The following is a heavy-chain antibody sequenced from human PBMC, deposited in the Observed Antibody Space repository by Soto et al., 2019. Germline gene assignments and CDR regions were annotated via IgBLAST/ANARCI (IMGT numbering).Heavy chain of an antibody. CDR3: AKVSPMGYFFDL. Sequence: PVGSLRLSCAASGFAFNTYSMHWVLQAPGRGLEWVAVISYDGSNKFYADSVKGRFTISRDNSKNTLYLEMNSLRGEDTAVYYCAKVSPMGYFFDLWGQGTLVTVSS. CDR2: ISYDGSNK. V-gene: IGHV3-30-3*01. J-gene: IGHJ4*02. CDR1: GFAFNTYS.